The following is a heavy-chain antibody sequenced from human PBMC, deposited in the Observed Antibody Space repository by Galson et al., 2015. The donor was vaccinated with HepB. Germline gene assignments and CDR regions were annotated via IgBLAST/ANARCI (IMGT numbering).Heavy chain of an antibody. D-gene: IGHD3-22*01. CDR3: AKSGYDRSGLYQLFES. CDR1: RFTFSSYD. CDR2: ISSNGGFI. Sequence: SLRLSCAASRFTFSSYDMNWVRQAPGKGLEWVSTISSNGGFIKYADSVKGRFTISRDNSKDTLVLQMNSLRAEDTARYYCAKSGYDRSGLYQLFESWDQGTLVSVSS. J-gene: IGHJ4*02. V-gene: IGHV3-23*01.